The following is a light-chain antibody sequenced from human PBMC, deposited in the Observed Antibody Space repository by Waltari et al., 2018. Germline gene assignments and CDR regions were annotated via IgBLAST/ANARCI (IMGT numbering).Light chain of an antibody. J-gene: IGKJ1*01. Sequence: DIQMTQSPSSLSASVGDRVTITCRASQGISSFLNWYQQKPGKAPNLLIYSTNRLEIGVPSRFSGSGSGTEFTLIISSLQPEDFTTYYCQQYHSLPWTFGQGTKEEIE. CDR3: QQYHSLPWT. CDR1: QGISSF. CDR2: STN. V-gene: IGKV1-39*01.